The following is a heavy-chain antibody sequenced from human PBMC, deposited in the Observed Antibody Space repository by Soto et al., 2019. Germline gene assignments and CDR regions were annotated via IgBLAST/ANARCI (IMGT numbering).Heavy chain of an antibody. CDR1: GYTFTSYG. D-gene: IGHD5-18*01. Sequence: ASVKVSCKASGYTFTSYGISWVRQAPGQGLEWMGWISAYNGNTNYAQKLQGRVTMTTDTSTNTAYMELRSLRSDDTAVYYCAKEGYELWLLTSQYYFDYWGQGTLVTVSS. CDR3: AKEGYELWLLTSQYYFDY. CDR2: ISAYNGNT. J-gene: IGHJ4*02. V-gene: IGHV1-18*01.